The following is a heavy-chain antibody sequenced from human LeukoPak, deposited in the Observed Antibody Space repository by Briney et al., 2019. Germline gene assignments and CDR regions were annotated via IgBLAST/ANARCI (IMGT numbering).Heavy chain of an antibody. Sequence: PGGSLRLSCAASGFTFSGFWMTWVRQAPGKGLEWVANIKQDGTEIYCVVSVKGRFTISRDNAKNSLYLQMNSLRAEDTAVYYCARHYYYAVDVWGQGTTVTVSS. V-gene: IGHV3-7*04. CDR3: ARHYYYAVDV. CDR2: IKQDGTEI. CDR1: GFTFSGFW. J-gene: IGHJ6*02.